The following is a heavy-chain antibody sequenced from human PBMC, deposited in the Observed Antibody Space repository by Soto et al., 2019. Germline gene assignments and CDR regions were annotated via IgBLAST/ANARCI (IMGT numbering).Heavy chain of an antibody. CDR3: ARDFTDSSGPTLGMGV. D-gene: IGHD6-19*01. Sequence: LSVTCTVSGGSISSGGYCWSWIRQHPGKGLEGIGYIYYSGSTYYTPSLKRRVTISVDTSKDQFSLKLSSVTAADTAVYYCARDFTDSSGPTLGMGVWGQGTTVTVSS. V-gene: IGHV4-31*03. CDR1: GGSISSGGYC. J-gene: IGHJ6*02. CDR2: IYYSGST.